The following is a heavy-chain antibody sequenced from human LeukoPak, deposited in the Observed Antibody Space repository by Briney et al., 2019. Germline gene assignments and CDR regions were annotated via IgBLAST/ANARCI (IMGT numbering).Heavy chain of an antibody. D-gene: IGHD5-18*01. CDR3: ARDPGYSYGLGGFDY. CDR1: GGSISSGGYY. V-gene: IGHV4-31*03. J-gene: IGHJ4*02. Sequence: SETLSLTCTVSGGSISSGGYYWSWIRQHPGKGLEWIGYIYYSGSTYYNPSLKSRVTISVDTSKNQFSLKLSSVTAADTAVYYCARDPGYSYGLGGFDYWGQGTLVTVSS. CDR2: IYYSGST.